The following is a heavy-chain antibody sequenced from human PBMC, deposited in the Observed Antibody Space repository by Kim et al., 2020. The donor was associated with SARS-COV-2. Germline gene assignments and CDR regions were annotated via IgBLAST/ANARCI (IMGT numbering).Heavy chain of an antibody. V-gene: IGHV5-51*01. CDR2: IYPDDSHT. Sequence: GESLKISCKGSGYKLSNDWIGWVRQMPGRVLEWVGIIYPDDSHTIYSPSFQGHITISVDKSINTAYLQWNSLKASDTAMYYCARQRDEYTYGWFDPWGQGTLVTVSS. CDR1: GYKLSNDW. D-gene: IGHD1-1*01. J-gene: IGHJ5*02. CDR3: ARQRDEYTYGWFDP.